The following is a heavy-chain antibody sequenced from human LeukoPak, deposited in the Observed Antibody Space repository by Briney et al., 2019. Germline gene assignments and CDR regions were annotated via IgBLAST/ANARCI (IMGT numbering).Heavy chain of an antibody. V-gene: IGHV1-18*01. CDR1: GYTFTSYG. J-gene: IGHJ5*02. D-gene: IGHD2-2*01. Sequence: ASVKVSCKASGYTFTSYGISWVRQAPGQGLEWMGWISAYNGNTNYAQKLQGRVTMTTDTSTSTAYMELRSLRSDDTAVYYCATVGVVPAAMRYNWFDPWGQGTLVTVSS. CDR2: ISAYNGNT. CDR3: ATVGVVPAAMRYNWFDP.